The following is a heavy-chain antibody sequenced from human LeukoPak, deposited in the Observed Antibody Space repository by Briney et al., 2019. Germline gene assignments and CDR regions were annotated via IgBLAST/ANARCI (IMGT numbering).Heavy chain of an antibody. CDR3: ARAGGSGSYYTYYFDY. Sequence: PGGSLRLSCAASGFTFSDHYMDWVRQAPGKGLEWVGRVRNKANSYTTDYAASVKGRFTISRDDSKNSLYLQMNSLKIEDTAVYYCARAGGSGSYYTYYFDYWGQGTLVTVSS. V-gene: IGHV3-72*01. D-gene: IGHD1-26*01. CDR1: GFTFSDHY. CDR2: VRNKANSYTT. J-gene: IGHJ4*02.